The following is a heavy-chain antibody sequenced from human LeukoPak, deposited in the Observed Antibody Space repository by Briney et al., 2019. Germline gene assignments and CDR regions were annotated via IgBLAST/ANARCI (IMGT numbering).Heavy chain of an antibody. CDR3: ARYVACFDY. CDR2: IHYSGNS. J-gene: IGHJ4*02. Sequence: PSETLSLTCTVSGVSISSYYWSWIRQSPGKGLEWIGYIHYSGNSNYNPSLKSRVTMSVDTSENQLSLKLGFVTAADTAVYYCARYVACFDYWGQGALVTVSS. CDR1: GVSISSYY. D-gene: IGHD3-16*01. V-gene: IGHV4-59*08.